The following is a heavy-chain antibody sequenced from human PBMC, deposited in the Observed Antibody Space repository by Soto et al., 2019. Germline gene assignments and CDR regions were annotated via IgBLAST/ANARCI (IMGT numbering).Heavy chain of an antibody. CDR2: ISPYNDDT. J-gene: IGHJ6*02. V-gene: IGHV1-18*01. CDR1: GYSFSSYG. CDR3: ARGGYYDSSGARNYHYYGMDV. Sequence: QAQLVQSGAEVKKPGASVKVSCKASGYSFSSYGITWVRQAPGQGLEWLGWISPYNDDTKYAQRLQGIVTMTTDTSTRTAYMDIRGLRSDDTAIYYCARGGYYDSSGARNYHYYGMDVWGQGTTVTVSS. D-gene: IGHD3-22*01.